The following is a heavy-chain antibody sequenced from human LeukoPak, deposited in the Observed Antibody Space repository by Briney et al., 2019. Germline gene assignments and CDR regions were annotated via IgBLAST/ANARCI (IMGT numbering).Heavy chain of an antibody. D-gene: IGHD3-10*01. CDR2: VSYSGSTI. J-gene: IGHJ3*02. Sequence: GGSLRLSRAASGSTFSDYYMSWIRQAPGKGLEWVSYVSYSGSTIYYAESVMGRFTISRDNAKNSLYLQMNSLRVEDMAVYFCARDRYSGSGSYAFDIWGQGTMVTVSS. V-gene: IGHV3-11*04. CDR1: GSTFSDYY. CDR3: ARDRYSGSGSYAFDI.